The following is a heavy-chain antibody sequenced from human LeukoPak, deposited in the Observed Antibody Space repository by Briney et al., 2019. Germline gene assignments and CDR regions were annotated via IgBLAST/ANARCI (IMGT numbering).Heavy chain of an antibody. Sequence: QPGGSLRLSCAASGFTFSSYAMHWVRQGPGKGLEWVTVISLDGNSIYYVDSVKGRFTISRDNSKNTLYLQMNSLRTEDTAVYYCVRAGSGLETTMITKSAGGYWGQGTLVTVAS. D-gene: IGHD5-18*01. CDR1: GFTFSSYA. J-gene: IGHJ4*02. CDR3: VRAGSGLETTMITKSAGGY. V-gene: IGHV3-30*04. CDR2: ISLDGNSI.